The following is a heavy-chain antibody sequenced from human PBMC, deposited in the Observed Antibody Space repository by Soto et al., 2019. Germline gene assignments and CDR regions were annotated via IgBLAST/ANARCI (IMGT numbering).Heavy chain of an antibody. V-gene: IGHV3-30*03. CDR2: ISGDGINT. D-gene: IGHD1-26*01. CDR1: GFNFGFFG. Sequence: QIQLVESGGDVVQPGKSLRLSCAASGFNFGFFGMHWVRQAPGKGLEWVAFISGDGINTQYADSVRGRFTLSRDYSRKTMYLQMDCLRDEDTALYYCARGNLSFDFDSWGLRTLVTVSS. CDR3: ARGNLSFDFDS. J-gene: IGHJ4*02.